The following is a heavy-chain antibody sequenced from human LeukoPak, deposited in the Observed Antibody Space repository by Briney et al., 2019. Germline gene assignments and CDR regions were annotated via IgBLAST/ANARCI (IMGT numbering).Heavy chain of an antibody. CDR3: ARDVYYGSGSPRLDY. V-gene: IGHV3-20*04. D-gene: IGHD3-10*01. CDR2: INWNGGST. CDR1: GFTFDDYG. Sequence: GGSLRLSCAASGFTFDDYGMSWVRQAPGKGLEWVSGINWNGGSTGYADSVKGRFTISRDNAKNSLYLQMNSLRAEDTAVYYCARDVYYGSGSPRLDYWGQGTLVTVSS. J-gene: IGHJ4*02.